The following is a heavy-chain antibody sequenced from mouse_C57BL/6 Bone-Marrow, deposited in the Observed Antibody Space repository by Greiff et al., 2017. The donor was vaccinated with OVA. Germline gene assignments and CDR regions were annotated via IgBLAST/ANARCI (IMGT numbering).Heavy chain of an antibody. CDR2: ISSGGSHT. CDR1: GFTFSSYG. D-gene: IGHD1-3*01. V-gene: IGHV5-6*01. Sequence: VQLQQSGGDLVKPGGSLKLSCAASGFTFSSYGMSWVRQTPDKRLEWVATISSGGSHTYYPDSVKGRFTIARDNANDTLYLQMSSLKSEDTAMYYCARLNFAWLAYWGQGTLVTVSA. CDR3: ARLNFAWLAY. J-gene: IGHJ3*01.